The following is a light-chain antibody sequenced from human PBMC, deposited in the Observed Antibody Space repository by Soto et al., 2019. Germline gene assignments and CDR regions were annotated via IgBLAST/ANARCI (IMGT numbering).Light chain of an antibody. Sequence: DIQMTQSPPSLSASVGDRVTITCRASQTISTYLNWYQQKPGRAPKLLIYGASSLQSGVPSRFTGSGSGTYFALTISSLQPEDFATYHCQQSYSTPWTFGQGTKVEVK. J-gene: IGKJ1*01. CDR2: GAS. CDR3: QQSYSTPWT. V-gene: IGKV1-39*01. CDR1: QTISTY.